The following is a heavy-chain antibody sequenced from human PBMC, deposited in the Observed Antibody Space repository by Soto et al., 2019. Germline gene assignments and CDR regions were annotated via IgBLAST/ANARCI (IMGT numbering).Heavy chain of an antibody. CDR3: AREYCTNGVCFYYYGMDV. J-gene: IGHJ6*02. V-gene: IGHV1-3*01. CDR1: GYTFTSYA. Sequence: ASVKVSCQASGYTFTSYAMHWVRQAPGQRLEWMGWINAGNGNTKYSQKFQGRVTITRDTSASTAYMELSSLRSEDTAVYYCAREYCTNGVCFYYYGMDVWGQGTTVTVSS. D-gene: IGHD2-8*01. CDR2: INAGNGNT.